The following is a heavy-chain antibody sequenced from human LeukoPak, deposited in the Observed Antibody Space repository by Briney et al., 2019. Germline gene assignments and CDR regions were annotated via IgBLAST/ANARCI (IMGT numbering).Heavy chain of an antibody. CDR2: INPNSGGT. V-gene: IGHV1-2*02. J-gene: IGHJ4*02. CDR1: GYTFTAYY. Sequence: GASVKVSCKASGYTFTAYYVYWVRQAPGQGLEWMGWINPNSGGTNYAQKFQGRVTMTRDTSISTAYMELSRLTSDDTAVYYCARVCLTAQYLLDYWGQGTLVTVSS. D-gene: IGHD2/OR15-2a*01. CDR3: ARVCLTAQYLLDY.